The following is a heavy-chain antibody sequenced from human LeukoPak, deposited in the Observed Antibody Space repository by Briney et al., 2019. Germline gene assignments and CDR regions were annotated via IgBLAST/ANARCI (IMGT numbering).Heavy chain of an antibody. CDR2: IIPIFGTA. CDR3: AAHNSYSRYCSSTSCPSDFDY. CDR1: RGTLSPYG. Sequence: GASVKVSCEASRGTLSPYGIGWVRQAPGQGLEWMGGIIPIFGTANYAQKFQGRVTITTDESTSTAYMELSSLRSEDTAVYYCAAHNSYSRYCSSTSCPSDFDYWGQGTLVTVSS. D-gene: IGHD2-2*01. V-gene: IGHV1-69*05. J-gene: IGHJ4*02.